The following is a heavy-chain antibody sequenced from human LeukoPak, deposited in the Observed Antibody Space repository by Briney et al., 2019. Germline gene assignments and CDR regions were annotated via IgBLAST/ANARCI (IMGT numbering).Heavy chain of an antibody. Sequence: GGSLRLSCAASGFTFSNAWMSWVRLAPGKGLESVGRIKTTRDGGTADYAAPVKGRFTISRDDSTNTLYLQMNSLKTEDTAVYYCTSGGGTIDYWGQGILVTVSS. J-gene: IGHJ4*02. CDR2: IKTTRDGGTA. CDR3: TSGGGTIDY. D-gene: IGHD2-15*01. V-gene: IGHV3-15*01. CDR1: GFTFSNAW.